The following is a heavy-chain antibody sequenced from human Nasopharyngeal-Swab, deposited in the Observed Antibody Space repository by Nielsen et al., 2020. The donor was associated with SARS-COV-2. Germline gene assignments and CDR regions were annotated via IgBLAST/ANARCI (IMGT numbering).Heavy chain of an antibody. CDR1: GGSISSYY. CDR2: IYYSGST. D-gene: IGHD3-3*01. V-gene: IGHV4-59*01. Sequence: SETLSLTCTVSGGSISSYYGSWIRQPPAKGLEWIGYIYYSGSTYYNPSLKSRVTISLDTSKNQFSLKLSSVTAADTAVYYCARAGVGIFGVVTAFDYWGQGTLVTVSS. J-gene: IGHJ4*02. CDR3: ARAGVGIFGVVTAFDY.